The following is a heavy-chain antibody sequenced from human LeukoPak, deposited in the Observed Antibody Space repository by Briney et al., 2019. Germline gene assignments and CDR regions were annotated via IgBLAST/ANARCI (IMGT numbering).Heavy chain of an antibody. V-gene: IGHV1-18*01. CDR3: ARVIRKDSSGYFYGDY. CDR2: INANNGDT. CDR1: GYTFTRSG. Sequence: ASVKVSCKTSGYTFTRSGISWVRQAPGQGLEWMGWINANNGDTNYAQKFQGRVTMTTDTSTSTAYMDLRSLRSDDTAVYYCARVIRKDSSGYFYGDYWGRGTLVTVSS. D-gene: IGHD3-22*01. J-gene: IGHJ4*02.